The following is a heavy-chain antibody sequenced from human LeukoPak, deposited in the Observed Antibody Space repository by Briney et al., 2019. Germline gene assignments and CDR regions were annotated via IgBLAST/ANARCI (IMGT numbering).Heavy chain of an antibody. V-gene: IGHV1-69*04. Sequence: GASVKVSCKASGGTFSSYAISWVRQAPGQGLEWMGRIIPIMAIAKYAQKFQGRVTITADISTSTAFMELSSLRSDDTALYYCATYGDSHFDQWGQGTLVTVSS. D-gene: IGHD4-17*01. J-gene: IGHJ4*02. CDR3: ATYGDSHFDQ. CDR2: IIPIMAIA. CDR1: GGTFSSYA.